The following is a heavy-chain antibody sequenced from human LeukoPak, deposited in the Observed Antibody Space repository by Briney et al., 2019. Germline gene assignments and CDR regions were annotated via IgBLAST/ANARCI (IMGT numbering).Heavy chain of an antibody. D-gene: IGHD3/OR15-3a*01. CDR1: GYTFTNHE. CDR3: TLYNF. J-gene: IGHJ4*02. V-gene: IGHV1-3*03. CDR2: INGGNGDT. Sequence: ASVKVSCKASGYTFTNHEMHWVRQAPGQSLEWMGGINGGNGDTKYSQEFQGRDTISRDTSANTAYMELSNLRSEDMGVYYCTLYNFWGQGTLVTVSS.